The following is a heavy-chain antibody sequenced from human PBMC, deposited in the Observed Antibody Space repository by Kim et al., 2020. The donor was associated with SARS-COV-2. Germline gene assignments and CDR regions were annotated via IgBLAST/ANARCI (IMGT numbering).Heavy chain of an antibody. CDR3: ARLSKRSITMIVVADAFD. D-gene: IGHD3-22*01. CDR2: IYYSGST. Sequence: SETLSLTCTVSGGSISSYYWSWIRQPPGKGLEWIGYIYYSGSTNYNPSLKSRVTISVDTSKNQFSLKLSSVTAADTAVYYCARLSKRSITMIVVADAFD. V-gene: IGHV4-59*08. CDR1: GGSISSYY. J-gene: IGHJ3*02.